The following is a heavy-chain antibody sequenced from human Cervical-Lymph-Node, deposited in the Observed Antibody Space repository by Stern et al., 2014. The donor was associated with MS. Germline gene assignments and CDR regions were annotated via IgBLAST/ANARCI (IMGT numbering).Heavy chain of an antibody. D-gene: IGHD4-17*01. J-gene: IGHJ4*02. CDR2: TSFDGSNK. CDR1: GFVFSSYA. Sequence: QVQLVQSGGGVVQPGRSLRLSCTASGFVFSSYAMHWVRPAPGKGLEWLAITSFDGSNKYHADSVQGRFTISRDNSKNTLYLQMRSLRPEDTAIYYWARDLYGDYVFDFWGEGTLVTVSS. CDR3: ARDLYGDYVFDF. V-gene: IGHV3-30*04.